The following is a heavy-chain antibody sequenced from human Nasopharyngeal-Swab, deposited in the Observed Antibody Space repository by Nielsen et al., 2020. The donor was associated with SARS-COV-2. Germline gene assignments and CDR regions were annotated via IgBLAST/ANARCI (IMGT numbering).Heavy chain of an antibody. CDR1: GFTFDDYA. CDR3: AKDLGATTGYYYGMDV. D-gene: IGHD1-26*01. CDR2: ISGDGGST. V-gene: IGHV3-43*02. J-gene: IGHJ6*02. Sequence: GGSLRLSCAASGFTFDDYAMHWVRHAPGKGLEWVPLISGDGGSTYYADSVKGRFTISRDNSKNSLYLQMNSLRTEDTALYYCAKDLGATTGYYYGMDVWGQGTTVTVSS.